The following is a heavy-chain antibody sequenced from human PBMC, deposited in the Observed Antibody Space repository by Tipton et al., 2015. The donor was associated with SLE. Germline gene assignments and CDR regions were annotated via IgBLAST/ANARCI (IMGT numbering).Heavy chain of an antibody. V-gene: IGHV4-31*03. J-gene: IGHJ5*01. D-gene: IGHD3-22*01. Sequence: TLSLTCNVSGGSISSGGYYWCWIRQHPGKGLEWIGYTYYSGSPYYNPSLKSRVTSSLDMSKNQFSLRLSSVTAADTAVYYCPFYYHDSTGLQWFDPWGQGTLVTVSS. CDR1: GGSISSGGYY. CDR3: PFYYHDSTGLQWFDP. CDR2: TYYSGSP.